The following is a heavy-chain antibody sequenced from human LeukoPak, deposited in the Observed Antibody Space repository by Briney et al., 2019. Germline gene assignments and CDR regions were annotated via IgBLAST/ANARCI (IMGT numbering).Heavy chain of an antibody. V-gene: IGHV4-34*01. CDR2: INHSGST. D-gene: IGHD3-10*01. J-gene: IGHJ6*03. Sequence: SETLSLTCAVYGGSFSGYYWSWIRQPPGKGLEWIGEINHSGSTNYNPSLKSRVTISVDTSKNQFSLKLSSVTAADTAVYYCARQGVTYCYYYMDVWGKGTTVTISS. CDR3: ARQGVTYCYYYMDV. CDR1: GGSFSGYY.